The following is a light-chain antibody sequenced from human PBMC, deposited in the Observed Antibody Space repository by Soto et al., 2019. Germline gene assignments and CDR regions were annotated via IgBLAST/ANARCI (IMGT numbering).Light chain of an antibody. Sequence: EIVLTQSPATLSVSPGERATLSCRASQSVNTNLAWYQQRPGQAPRRLIYGATTRSSGIPARFSGSGSGTEFTLTISSLQSEDFAVYYCQQYGPSPMYTFGQGTNLEIK. CDR3: QQYGPSPMYT. J-gene: IGKJ2*01. CDR1: QSVNTN. V-gene: IGKV3-15*01. CDR2: GAT.